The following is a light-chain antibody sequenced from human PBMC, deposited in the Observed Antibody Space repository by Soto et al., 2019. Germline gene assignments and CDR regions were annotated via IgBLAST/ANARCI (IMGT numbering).Light chain of an antibody. CDR1: QSVSRDY. CDR3: QQYDSSPGT. J-gene: IGKJ2*01. CDR2: GVA. V-gene: IGKV3-20*01. Sequence: EIVLTQSPGILYLSPGERATLSCRASQSVSRDYFAGYQQKPGKAPRLLIYGVAYRATGIPDRFTGGGSGTDFTLTITGLQPDDFAVYYCQQYDSSPGTFGQGTKLE.